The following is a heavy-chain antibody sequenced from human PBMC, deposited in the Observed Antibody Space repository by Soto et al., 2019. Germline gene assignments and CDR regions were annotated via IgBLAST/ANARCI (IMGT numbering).Heavy chain of an antibody. V-gene: IGHV1-2*04. D-gene: IGHD2-2*01. J-gene: IGHJ6*02. CDR1: GYTFTGYY. Sequence: ASVKVSCKASGYTFTGYYMHWVRQAPGQGLEWMGWINPNSGGTNYAQKFQGWVTMTRDTSISTAYMELSRLRSDDTAVYYCARTGGGCSSTSCEPSGMDVWGQGTMLTVSS. CDR3: ARTGGGCSSTSCEPSGMDV. CDR2: INPNSGGT.